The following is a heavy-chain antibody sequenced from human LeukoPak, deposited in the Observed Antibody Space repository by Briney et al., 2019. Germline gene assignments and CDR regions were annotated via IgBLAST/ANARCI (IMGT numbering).Heavy chain of an antibody. CDR2: IYQSGST. V-gene: IGHV4-38-2*02. J-gene: IGHJ3*02. CDR3: ARRRAPSETGAFDI. Sequence: PSETLSLTCTVSGYSISSGYYWGWIRQPPGKGLEWIGTIYQSGSTYYNPSLKSRVTISVDTSKHPVWLRLTSVLAADTAVYYCARRRAPSETGAFDISGQGSMVTVSS. CDR1: GYSISSGYY.